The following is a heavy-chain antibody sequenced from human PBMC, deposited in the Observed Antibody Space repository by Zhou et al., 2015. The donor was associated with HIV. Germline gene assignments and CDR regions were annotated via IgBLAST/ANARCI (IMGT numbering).Heavy chain of an antibody. D-gene: IGHD7-27*01. J-gene: IGHJ2*01. CDR3: AREGWGSWYFDL. Sequence: QVQLVQSGAEVKKPGSSVKVSCKASGDSFSNYAVSWVRHAPGQGLEWMGDIIPIFGTAKYAQKFQGRVTITADRSTSTAYMELRSLRSDDTAVYYCAREGWGSWYFDLWGRGTLVSVSS. CDR2: IIPIFGTA. V-gene: IGHV1-69*06. CDR1: GDSFSNYA.